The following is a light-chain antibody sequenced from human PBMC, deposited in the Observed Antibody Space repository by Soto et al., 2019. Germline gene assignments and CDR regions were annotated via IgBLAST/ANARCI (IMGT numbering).Light chain of an antibody. CDR3: QQRNSYPRT. CDR2: AAS. V-gene: IGKV1-9*01. Sequence: DIQLTQSPSFLSASLGDRVTITYRASQGINIFLAWFQQKPGKAPNLLISAASTLQSGVPSRFSGSGSETEFTLTITSLQPEDSATYYCQQRNSYPRTFGQGTKVDIK. J-gene: IGKJ2*01. CDR1: QGINIF.